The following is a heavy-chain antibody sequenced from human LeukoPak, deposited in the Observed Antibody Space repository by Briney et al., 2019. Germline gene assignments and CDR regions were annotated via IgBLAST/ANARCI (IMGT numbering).Heavy chain of an antibody. J-gene: IGHJ4*02. D-gene: IGHD6-19*01. V-gene: IGHV3-9*01. CDR3: AKAIIAVAGTGYYFDY. CDR1: GFTFDDYA. Sequence: GGSLRLSCAASGFTFDDYAMQRGREAPGEGLGWVSGICWNSGSIGYADSVKGRFTISRDNAKNSLYLQMNSLRAEDTALYYCAKAIIAVAGTGYYFDYWGQGTLVTVSS. CDR2: ICWNSGSI.